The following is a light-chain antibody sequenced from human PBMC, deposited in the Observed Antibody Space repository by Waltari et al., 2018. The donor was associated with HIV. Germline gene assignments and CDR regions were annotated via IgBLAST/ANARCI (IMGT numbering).Light chain of an antibody. CDR3: QQFRTYPRT. CDR1: QGLRNA. CDR2: DAS. J-gene: IGKJ2*01. V-gene: IGKV1-13*02. Sequence: AIPLAQSPSSPSASVGDRVTIPCRASQGLRNALAWYQQKPGSPPKLLIYDASTLEGGVPSRFSGSLAGTDFNLTICNLQPEDSATYYCQQFRTYPRTFGQGATLEIK.